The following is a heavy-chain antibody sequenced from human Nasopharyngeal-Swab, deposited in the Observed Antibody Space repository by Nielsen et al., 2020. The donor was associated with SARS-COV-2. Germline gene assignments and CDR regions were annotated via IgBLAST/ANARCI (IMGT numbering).Heavy chain of an antibody. Sequence: WIRQPPGKGLEWVSSISSSSSYIYYADSVKGRFTISRDNAKNSLYLQMNSLRAEDTAVYYCARDNHCSSTSCYLWFSAYYYYMDVWGKGTTGTVSS. CDR3: ARDNHCSSTSCYLWFSAYYYYMDV. CDR2: ISSSSSYI. V-gene: IGHV3-21*01. D-gene: IGHD2-2*01. J-gene: IGHJ6*03.